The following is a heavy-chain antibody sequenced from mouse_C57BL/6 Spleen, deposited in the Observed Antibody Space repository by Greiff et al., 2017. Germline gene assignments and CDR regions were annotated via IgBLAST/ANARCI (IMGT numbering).Heavy chain of an antibody. Sequence: VQLQQPGAELVKPGASVKVSCKASGYTFTSYWMHWVKQRPGQGLEWIGRIHPSDSDTNYNQKFKGKATLTVDTSSSTAYMQLSSLTSEDSAVDNCAIGDFTWFAYWGQGTLVTVSA. CDR3: AIGDFTWFAY. J-gene: IGHJ3*01. CDR2: IHPSDSDT. CDR1: GYTFTSYW. V-gene: IGHV1-74*01.